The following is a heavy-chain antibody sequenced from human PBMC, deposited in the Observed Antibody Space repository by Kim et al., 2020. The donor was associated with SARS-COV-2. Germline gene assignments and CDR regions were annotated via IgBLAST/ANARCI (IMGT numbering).Heavy chain of an antibody. CDR2: IYTSGST. D-gene: IGHD2-15*01. CDR1: GGSISSGSYY. CDR3: AREPIVVVAASKFDY. Sequence: SETLSLTCTVSGGSISSGSYYWSWIRQPAGKGLEWIGRIYTSGSTNYNPSLKSRVTISVDTSKNQFSLKLSSVTAADTAVYYCAREPIVVVAASKFDYWGQGTLVTVSS. J-gene: IGHJ4*02. V-gene: IGHV4-61*02.